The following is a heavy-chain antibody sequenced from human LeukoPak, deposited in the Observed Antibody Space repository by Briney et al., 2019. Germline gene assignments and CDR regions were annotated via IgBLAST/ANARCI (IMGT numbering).Heavy chain of an antibody. V-gene: IGHV3-30*18. J-gene: IGHJ4*02. CDR3: AKTRGAAAGSSIIDY. Sequence: GGSLRLSCAASGFTFSSYGMHWVRQAPGKGLEWVAVISYDGSNKYYADSVKGRFTISRDNSKNTLYLQMNSLRAEDTAVYYCAKTRGAAAGSSIIDYWGQGTLVTVSS. CDR2: ISYDGSNK. CDR1: GFTFSSYG. D-gene: IGHD6-13*01.